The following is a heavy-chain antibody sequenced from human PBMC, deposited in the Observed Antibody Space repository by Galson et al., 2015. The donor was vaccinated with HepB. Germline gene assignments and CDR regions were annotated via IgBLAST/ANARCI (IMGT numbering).Heavy chain of an antibody. CDR3: ARDQSVYAPS. D-gene: IGHD2-2*01. CDR1: GFGFSSSW. Sequence: LRLSCAASGFGFSSSWMQWVRRAPGKGPVWVSRINTDGSATSYADSVKGRFTISRDNAKNTLYLQMNSLRVEETAVYYCARDQSVYAPSWGQGILVTVSS. V-gene: IGHV3-74*01. J-gene: IGHJ5*02. CDR2: INTDGSAT.